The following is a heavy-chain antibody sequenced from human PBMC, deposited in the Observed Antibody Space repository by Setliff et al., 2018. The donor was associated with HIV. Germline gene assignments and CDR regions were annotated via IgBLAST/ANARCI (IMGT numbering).Heavy chain of an antibody. Sequence: LSLTCGVYGGSLSGDHYWSWIRQPPGKGLEWIDYIYYSGSTYYNPSLKSRVTISRDTSTNQFSLKVSSVTAADTAIYYCAAFFVTPLTTQDFWGQGTLVTVSS. V-gene: IGHV4-30-4*08. CDR1: GGSLSGDHY. CDR2: IYYSGST. J-gene: IGHJ4*02. CDR3: AAFFVTPLTTQDF. D-gene: IGHD4-17*01.